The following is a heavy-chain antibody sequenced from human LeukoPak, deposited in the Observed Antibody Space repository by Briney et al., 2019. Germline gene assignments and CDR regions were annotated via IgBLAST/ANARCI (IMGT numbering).Heavy chain of an antibody. V-gene: IGHV3-23*01. D-gene: IGHD3-22*01. CDR2: ISGSGGST. J-gene: IGHJ4*02. CDR1: GFTFSSYA. Sequence: GGSLRLSCAASGFTFSSYAMSWVRQAPGKGLEWVSAISGSGGSTYYADSVKGRFTISRDSSKNTLYLQMNSLRAEDTAVYYCAKDTDYYDSSGYYSWSVWGQGTLVTVSS. CDR3: AKDTDYYDSSGYYSWSV.